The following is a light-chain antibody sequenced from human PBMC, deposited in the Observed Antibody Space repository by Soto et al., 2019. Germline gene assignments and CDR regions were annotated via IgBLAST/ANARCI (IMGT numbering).Light chain of an antibody. Sequence: EIVLTQSPATLSLSPGERATLSCRASQSVSSYLAWYQQKPGQAPRLLIYDASNRATGIPARFSGSGSGTDFTLTISSLEPEAFAVYYCQQRSNWGVTFGPGTKVDI. CDR1: QSVSSY. CDR3: QQRSNWGVT. CDR2: DAS. V-gene: IGKV3-11*01. J-gene: IGKJ3*01.